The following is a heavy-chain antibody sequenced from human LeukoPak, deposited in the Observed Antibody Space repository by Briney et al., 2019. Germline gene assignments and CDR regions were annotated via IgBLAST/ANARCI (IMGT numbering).Heavy chain of an antibody. V-gene: IGHV3-48*01. CDR3: ARGLDY. J-gene: IGHJ4*02. Sequence: PGGSLRLSCAASEFTFSSYSMNWVRQAPGKGLEWVSYISSGSGTIYYADSVKGRFTISRDNAKNSLYLQMNSLRAENTAVYYCARGLDYWGQGTLVTVSS. CDR2: ISSGSGTI. CDR1: EFTFSSYS.